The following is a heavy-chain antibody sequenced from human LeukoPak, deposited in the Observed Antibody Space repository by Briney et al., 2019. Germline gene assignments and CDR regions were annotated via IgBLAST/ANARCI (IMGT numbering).Heavy chain of an antibody. CDR1: GFTFSNYA. CDR2: ISGSGGNT. V-gene: IGHV3-23*01. Sequence: PGGSLRLSCAASGFTFSNYAMSWVRQAPGKGLEWVSGISGSGGNTYYADSVKGRFTISRDNSKNTLSLQMNSLRAEDTAIYYCAKGGLATPPRCGQGTLVTVSS. CDR3: AKGGLATPPR. D-gene: IGHD5-12*01. J-gene: IGHJ4*02.